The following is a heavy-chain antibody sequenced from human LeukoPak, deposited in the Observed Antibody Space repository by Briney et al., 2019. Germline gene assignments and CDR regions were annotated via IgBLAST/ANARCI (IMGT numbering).Heavy chain of an antibody. J-gene: IGHJ4*02. CDR3: ARVGRGDHTWGSYYYDH. V-gene: IGHV4-59*01. CDR1: GDSISSYH. CDR2: ISYSGST. D-gene: IGHD3-16*01. Sequence: SETLSLTCTVSGDSISSYHWSWIRQPPGKGLEWIGYISYSGSTNYNPSLKSRVTISVDTSKNQFPLKLSSVTAADTAVYYCARVGRGDHTWGSYYYDHWGQGTLVTVSS.